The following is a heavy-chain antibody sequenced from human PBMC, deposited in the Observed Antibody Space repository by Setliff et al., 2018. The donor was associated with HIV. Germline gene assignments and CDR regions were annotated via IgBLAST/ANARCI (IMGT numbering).Heavy chain of an antibody. V-gene: IGHV4-61*10. CDR3: ARDVARFDYDTGGYYVSHFDY. CDR1: GDSISSGGYY. CDR2: IYTSGNT. J-gene: IGHJ4*02. Sequence: SETLSLTCTVSGDSISSGGYYWSWIRQPAGQGLEWIGRIYTSGNTNYNPSTNYNPSLKSRITISLETSRNQFSLRVTSVTATDTAVYFCARDVARFDYDTGGYYVSHFDYWGQGIQVTVSS. D-gene: IGHD3-22*01.